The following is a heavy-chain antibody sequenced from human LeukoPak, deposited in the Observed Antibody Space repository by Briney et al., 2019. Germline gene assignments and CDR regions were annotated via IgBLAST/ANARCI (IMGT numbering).Heavy chain of an antibody. CDR2: IIPIFGTA. CDR1: GGTFSSYA. Sequence: SVKVSCKASGGTFSSYAISWVRQAPGQGLEWMGGIIPIFGTANYAQKFQGRVTITRDTSTSTVYMELSSLRSEDTAVYYCARAPSYYDSSGPNWFDPWGQGTLVTVSS. J-gene: IGHJ5*02. D-gene: IGHD3-22*01. V-gene: IGHV1-69*05. CDR3: ARAPSYYDSSGPNWFDP.